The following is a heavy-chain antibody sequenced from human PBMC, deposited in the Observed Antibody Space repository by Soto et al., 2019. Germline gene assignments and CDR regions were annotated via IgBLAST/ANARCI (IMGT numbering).Heavy chain of an antibody. CDR2: ISAYNGNT. D-gene: IGHD3-3*01. V-gene: IGHV1-18*04. CDR3: ARDRSIDFWSGYWNDAFDI. CDR1: GYTFTSYG. Sequence: ASVKVSCKASGYTFTSYGISWVRQAPGQGLEWMGWISAYNGNTNYAQKLQGRVTMTTDTSTSTAYMELRSLRSDDTAVYYCARDRSIDFWSGYWNDAFDIWGQGTMVTVSS. J-gene: IGHJ3*02.